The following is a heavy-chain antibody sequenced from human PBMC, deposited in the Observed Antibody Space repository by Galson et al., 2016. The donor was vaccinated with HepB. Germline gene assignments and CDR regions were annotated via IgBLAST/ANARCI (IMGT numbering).Heavy chain of an antibody. CDR2: ISRTSYT. CDR1: GFTFSNYA. CDR3: AQVGGPPGYNYPAPFDN. J-gene: IGHJ4*02. D-gene: IGHD5-24*01. V-gene: IGHV3-23*01. Sequence: SLRLSCAASGFTFSNYAMTWVRQPPGKGLEWVSGISRTSYTYYAESVRGRFTISRDNIRSTPMLQMNSLTAEDKALYYCAQVGGPPGYNYPAPFDNWGQGTLVTVSS.